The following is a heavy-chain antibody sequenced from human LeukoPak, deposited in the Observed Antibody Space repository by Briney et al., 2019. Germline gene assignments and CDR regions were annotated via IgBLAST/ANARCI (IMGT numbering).Heavy chain of an antibody. J-gene: IGHJ4*02. V-gene: IGHV3-48*01. D-gene: IGHD3-9*01. CDR3: ARMSTGYYDDY. CDR1: GFTFGTFG. CDR2: ISSSRATI. Sequence: GGSLRLSCVASGFTFGTFGMNWVRQAPGKGLGWVSYISSSRATIYYSDSVKGRFTISRDDAKSSLYLQMNSLRAEDTALYYCARMSTGYYDDYWGQGSLVTVSS.